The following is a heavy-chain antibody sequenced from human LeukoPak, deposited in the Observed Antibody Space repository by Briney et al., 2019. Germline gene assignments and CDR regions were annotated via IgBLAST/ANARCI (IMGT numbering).Heavy chain of an antibody. Sequence: SETLSLTCTVSGGSITNTISYWAWMRQSPGKGLEWIGSIYFNGGSTYYNPSLKTRATLLLDTSSNQFSLNLRSVTAADTGVYYRARPMYNSWDRLDPWGQGTQVTVSS. J-gene: IGHJ5*02. V-gene: IGHV4-39*01. D-gene: IGHD2/OR15-2a*01. CDR2: IYFNGGST. CDR1: GGSITNTISY. CDR3: ARPMYNSWDRLDP.